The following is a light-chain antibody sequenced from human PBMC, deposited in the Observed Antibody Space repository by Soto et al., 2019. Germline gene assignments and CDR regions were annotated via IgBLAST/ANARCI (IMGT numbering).Light chain of an antibody. V-gene: IGLV2-14*01. CDR1: SSDIGGYNY. J-gene: IGLJ2*01. CDR2: KVS. CDR3: SSYTSSSTLAV. Sequence: QSALTQPASVSGSPGQSITISCSGTSSDIGGYNYVSWYQQHPGKAPKLMIYKVSNRPSGVSNRFSGSKSGNTASLTISGLQAEDEADYYCSSYTSSSTLAVFGGGTKVTVL.